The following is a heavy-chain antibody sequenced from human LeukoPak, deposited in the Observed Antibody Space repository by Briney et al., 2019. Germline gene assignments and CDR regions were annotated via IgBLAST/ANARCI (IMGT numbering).Heavy chain of an antibody. CDR3: TTDGRWFGESNDY. J-gene: IGHJ4*02. V-gene: IGHV3-15*01. CDR1: GFTFSNAW. Sequence: GGSLRLSCAASGFTFSNAWMSWVRQAPGKGLEWVGRIKSKTDGGTTDYAAPVKGRFTISRDDSKNTLYLQVNSLKTEDTAVYYCTTDGRWFGESNDYWGQGTLVTVSS. D-gene: IGHD3-10*01. CDR2: IKSKTDGGTT.